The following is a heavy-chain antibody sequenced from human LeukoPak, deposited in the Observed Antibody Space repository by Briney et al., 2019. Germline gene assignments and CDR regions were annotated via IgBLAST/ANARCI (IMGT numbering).Heavy chain of an antibody. CDR3: ARDVLRISYNWFDP. D-gene: IGHD3-3*01. CDR2: ISSSSYI. CDR1: GFTFSSYS. Sequence: GGSLRLSCAASGFTFSSYSMNWVRQAPGKGLEWVSSISSSSYIYYADSVKGRFTISRDNAKNSLYLQMNSLRAEDTAVYYCARDVLRISYNWFDPWGQGTLVTVSS. J-gene: IGHJ5*02. V-gene: IGHV3-21*01.